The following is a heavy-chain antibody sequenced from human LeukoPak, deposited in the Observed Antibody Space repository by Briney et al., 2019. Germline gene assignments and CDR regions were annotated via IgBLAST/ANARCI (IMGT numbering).Heavy chain of an antibody. CDR2: ISGSGGST. D-gene: IGHD3-22*01. CDR1: GFTFSSYA. V-gene: IGHV3-23*01. Sequence: GGSLRLSCAASGFTFSSYAMSWVRQAPGRGLEWVSAISGSGGSTYYADSVKGRFTISRDNSKNTLYLQMNSLRAEDTAVYYCAEPEGGYYDIRPDWGQGTLVTVSS. CDR3: AEPEGGYYDIRPD. J-gene: IGHJ4*02.